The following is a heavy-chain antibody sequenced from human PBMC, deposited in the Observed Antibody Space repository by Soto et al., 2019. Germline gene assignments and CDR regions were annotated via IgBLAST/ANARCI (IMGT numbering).Heavy chain of an antibody. V-gene: IGHV3-11*01. Sequence: PGGSLRLSCAASGFTFSDYYMTWIRQAPGKGLEYISYITSSGGGIYYADSVKGRFTISRDNAKNSLYLQMSTLRAEDTAVYYCARAYSDAFDVWGQGTLVTVS. CDR2: ITSSGGGI. CDR3: ARAYSDAFDV. CDR1: GFTFSDYY. J-gene: IGHJ3*01. D-gene: IGHD2-15*01.